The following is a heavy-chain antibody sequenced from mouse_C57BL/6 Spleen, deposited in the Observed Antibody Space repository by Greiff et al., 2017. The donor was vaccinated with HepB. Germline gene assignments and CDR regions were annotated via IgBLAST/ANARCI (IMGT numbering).Heavy chain of an antibody. V-gene: IGHV14-2*01. Sequence: VQLKESGAELVKPGASVKLSCTASGFNIKDYYMHWVKQRTEQGLEWIGRIDPEDGETKYAPKFQGKATITADTSSNTAYLQLSSLTSEDTAVYYCAREAPITTGAMDYWGQGTSVTVSS. D-gene: IGHD1-1*01. CDR1: GFNIKDYY. J-gene: IGHJ4*01. CDR3: AREAPITTGAMDY. CDR2: IDPEDGET.